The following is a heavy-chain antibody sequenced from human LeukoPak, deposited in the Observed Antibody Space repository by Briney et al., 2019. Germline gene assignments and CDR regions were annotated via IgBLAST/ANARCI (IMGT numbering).Heavy chain of an antibody. CDR2: ISSNGGST. Sequence: GGSLRLSCAASGFTFSSYAMHWVRQAPGKGLEYVSAISSNGGSTYYGNSVKGRFTISRDNSKNTLYLQMGGLRAEDMAVYYCARVPSSGWYPLFDYWGQGTLVTVSS. J-gene: IGHJ4*02. D-gene: IGHD6-19*01. V-gene: IGHV3-64*01. CDR1: GFTFSSYA. CDR3: ARVPSSGWYPLFDY.